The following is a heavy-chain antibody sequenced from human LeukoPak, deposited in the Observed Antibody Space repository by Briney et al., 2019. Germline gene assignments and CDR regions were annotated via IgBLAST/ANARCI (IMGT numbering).Heavy chain of an antibody. J-gene: IGHJ4*02. CDR3: ARDSVLDYCSSTSCYRDYYDSSGYSY. Sequence: GGSLRLSCAASGFTFSSSSMNWVRQAPGKGLEWVSSISSSSSYIYYADSVKGRFTISRDNAKNSLYLQMNSLRAEDTAVYYCARDSVLDYCSSTSCYRDYYDSSGYSYWGQGTLVTVSS. CDR1: GFTFSSSS. V-gene: IGHV3-21*01. D-gene: IGHD2-2*01. CDR2: ISSSSSYI.